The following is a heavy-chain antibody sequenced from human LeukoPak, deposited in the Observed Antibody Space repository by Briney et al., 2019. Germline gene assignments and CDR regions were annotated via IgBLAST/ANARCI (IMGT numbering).Heavy chain of an antibody. CDR3: ARDRQLDLTYPCFDV. CDR2: IYTSGAT. V-gene: IGHV4-4*07. Sequence: SETLSLTCSVSGGSIRSHYWSWMRQPAGKGLEWVGQIYTSGATNFNPSLRSRVSMSVDTSQNQFSLKLSSVTAADTAVYFCARDRQLDLTYPCFDVWGQGTMVTVSS. CDR1: GGSIRSHY. D-gene: IGHD1-1*01. J-gene: IGHJ3*01.